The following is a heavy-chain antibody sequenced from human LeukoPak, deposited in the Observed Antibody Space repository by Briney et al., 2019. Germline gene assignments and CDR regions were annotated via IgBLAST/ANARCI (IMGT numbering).Heavy chain of an antibody. CDR1: RFSFSGHW. Sequence: VGSLRLSCTASRFSFSGHWMHCARPLPGKGLVWVSRISPTGSTTSNADSVKGRFTVSRDNANNTLYLQVNNLRAEDTAVYYCARGPNSNWSGLDFWGQGTLLTVSS. CDR3: ARGPNSNWSGLDF. V-gene: IGHV3-74*01. D-gene: IGHD6-6*01. CDR2: ISPTGSTT. J-gene: IGHJ4*02.